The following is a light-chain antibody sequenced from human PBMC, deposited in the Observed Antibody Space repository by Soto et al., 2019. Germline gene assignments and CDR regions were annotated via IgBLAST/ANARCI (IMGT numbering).Light chain of an antibody. CDR2: DVN. J-gene: IGLJ3*02. CDR1: SSDVGAYNY. CDR3: CSYAGTYTV. Sequence: QSALTQPRSVSGSPGQSVTISCTGASSDVGAYNYVSWYQQHPGKAPKLMVYDVNKRPSGVPDRFSGSKSGNTASLTISGRQDEDEAYYYCCSYAGTYTVFGGGTKLTVL. V-gene: IGLV2-11*01.